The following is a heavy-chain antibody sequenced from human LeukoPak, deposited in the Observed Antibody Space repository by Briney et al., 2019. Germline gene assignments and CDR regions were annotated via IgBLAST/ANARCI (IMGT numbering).Heavy chain of an antibody. CDR1: GLTFSSYA. CDR3: ATLYCSGGSCYSGDDAFDI. Sequence: GGSLRLSCAASGLTFSSYAMSWVRQAPGKGLEWVSAISGSGGSTYYADSVKGRFTISRDNSKNTLYLQMNSLRAEDTAVYYCATLYCSGGSCYSGDDAFDIWGQGTMVTVSS. J-gene: IGHJ3*02. D-gene: IGHD2-15*01. V-gene: IGHV3-23*01. CDR2: ISGSGGST.